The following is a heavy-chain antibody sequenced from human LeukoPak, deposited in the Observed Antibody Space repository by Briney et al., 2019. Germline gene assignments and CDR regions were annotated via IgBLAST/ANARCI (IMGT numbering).Heavy chain of an antibody. CDR1: GGSISSSSYY. CDR2: IYYSGST. CDR3: ARERYYYDSSGYYYNWFDP. Sequence: SETLSLTCTVSGGSISSSSYYWGWIRQPPGKGLEWIGSIYYSGSTYYNPSLKSRVTISVDTSKNQFSLKLSSVTAADTAVYYCARERYYYDSSGYYYNWFDPWGQGTLVTVSS. J-gene: IGHJ5*02. V-gene: IGHV4-39*07. D-gene: IGHD3-22*01.